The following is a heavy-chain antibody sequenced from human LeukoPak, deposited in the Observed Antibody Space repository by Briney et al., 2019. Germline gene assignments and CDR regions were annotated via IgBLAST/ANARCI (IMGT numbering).Heavy chain of an antibody. CDR3: ARASPIFGADYYMDV. CDR2: ISAYNGNT. V-gene: IGHV1-18*01. D-gene: IGHD3-3*01. CDR1: GYTFTSYG. Sequence: ASVKVSCKASGYTFTSYGISWVRQAPGQGLEWMGWISAYNGNTNYAQKLQGRVTMTTDTSTSIAYMELRSLRSDDTAVYYCARASPIFGADYYMDVWGKGTTVTVSS. J-gene: IGHJ6*03.